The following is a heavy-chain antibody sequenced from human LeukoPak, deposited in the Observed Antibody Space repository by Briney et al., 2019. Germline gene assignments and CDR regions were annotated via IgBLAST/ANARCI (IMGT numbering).Heavy chain of an antibody. CDR1: EFTFSSYS. J-gene: IGHJ4*02. CDR2: ISSSSSYI. V-gene: IGHV3-21*01. D-gene: IGHD3-22*01. Sequence: PGGSLRLSCAASEFTFSSYSMNWVRQAPGRGLEWVSSISSSSSYIYYADSVKGRFTISRDNAKNSLYLQMNSLRAEDTAVYYCARTPFPMSHSSGYVDYWGQGTLVTVSS. CDR3: ARTPFPMSHSSGYVDY.